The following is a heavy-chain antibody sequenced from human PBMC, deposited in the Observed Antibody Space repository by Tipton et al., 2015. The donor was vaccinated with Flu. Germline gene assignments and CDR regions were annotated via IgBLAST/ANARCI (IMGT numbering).Heavy chain of an antibody. J-gene: IGHJ5*02. CDR3: ATVKPTGYLGTAAGWFDT. V-gene: IGHV1-2*02. CDR2: INPNSGGT. D-gene: IGHD6-13*01. CDR1: GYTFTGYY. Sequence: QLVQSGAETKKPGASVKVSCKASGYTFTGYYMHWVRQAPGQGLEWMGWINPNSGGTNSAQSFQGRVTMTRDTSISTAYMEMTRLRSDDTAVYYCATVKPTGYLGTAAGWFDTGGQGTLVTVSS.